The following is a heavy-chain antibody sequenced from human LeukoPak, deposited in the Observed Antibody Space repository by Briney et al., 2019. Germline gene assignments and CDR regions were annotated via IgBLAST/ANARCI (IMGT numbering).Heavy chain of an antibody. CDR2: ISWNSGNI. D-gene: IGHD3-10*01. J-gene: IGHJ4*02. CDR1: GFIFKDHA. Sequence: GGSLRLSCVTSGFIFKDHALHWVRQAPGKGLEWVSSISWNSGNILYATSVKGRFTISRDDAENSVSLQMNSLSSDDTALYYCARDAGLTAYGPIGYWGQGTLVIVST. CDR3: ARDAGLTAYGPIGY. V-gene: IGHV3-9*01.